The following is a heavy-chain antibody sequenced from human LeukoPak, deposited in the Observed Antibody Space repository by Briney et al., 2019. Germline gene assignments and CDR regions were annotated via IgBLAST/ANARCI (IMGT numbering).Heavy chain of an antibody. CDR2: ISTHSTYT. Sequence: GGSLRLSCAASGFIFSDYSMSWIRQAPGKGLEWVSYISTHSTYTHYADSVRGRFTISRDNAKNSLYLQMNSLRSEDTAVYYCARDLNNWNYVRFDYWGQGTLVTVSP. CDR3: ARDLNNWNYVRFDY. J-gene: IGHJ4*02. D-gene: IGHD1-7*01. V-gene: IGHV3-11*05. CDR1: GFIFSDYS.